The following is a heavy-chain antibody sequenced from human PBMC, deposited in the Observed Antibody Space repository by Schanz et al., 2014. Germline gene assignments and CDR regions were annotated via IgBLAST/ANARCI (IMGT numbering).Heavy chain of an antibody. CDR3: ASRASGWYALGYFDY. CDR2: INHGGST. CDR1: GGSFSGYY. Sequence: QVQLQQWGAGLLKPSETLSLTCAVYGGSFSGYYWSWIRQPPGKGLEWIAEINHGGSTNYNPSLKSRVTISVDTSKNQFSLKLRSVTAADTAVYYCASRASGWYALGYFDYWGQGAPVTVSS. J-gene: IGHJ4*02. D-gene: IGHD6-19*01. V-gene: IGHV4-34*01.